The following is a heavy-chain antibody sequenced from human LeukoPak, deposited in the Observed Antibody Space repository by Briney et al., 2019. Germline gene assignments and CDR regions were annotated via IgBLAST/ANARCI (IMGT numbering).Heavy chain of an antibody. D-gene: IGHD5-12*01. Sequence: GGSLRLSCAASGITFSSFWMSWVRQAPGKGLEWVANIKQDGSEKYYVDSVKGRFTISRDNAKNSLYLQMNSLRAEDTAVYYCARPIVATNLDYWGQRTLVTVSS. J-gene: IGHJ4*02. CDR1: GITFSSFW. V-gene: IGHV3-7*05. CDR3: ARPIVATNLDY. CDR2: IKQDGSEK.